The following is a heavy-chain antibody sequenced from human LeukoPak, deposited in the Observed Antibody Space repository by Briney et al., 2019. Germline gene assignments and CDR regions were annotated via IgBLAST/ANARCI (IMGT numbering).Heavy chain of an antibody. D-gene: IGHD3-10*01. V-gene: IGHV1-18*01. CDR1: GYTFTNYS. J-gene: IGHJ4*02. CDR2: ISGYNINA. Sequence: GASVKVSCKASGYTFTNYSINWVRQAPGQGLEWMGWISGYNINAKYAQKVQGRVTMTTDTSTSTAYMELRSLRSDDTAVYYCARDPINYYASGNYIPYFDYWGQGTLVTVSS. CDR3: ARDPINYYASGNYIPYFDY.